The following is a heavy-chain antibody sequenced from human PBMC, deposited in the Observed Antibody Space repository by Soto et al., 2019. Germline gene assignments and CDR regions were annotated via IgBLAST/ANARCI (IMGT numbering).Heavy chain of an antibody. V-gene: IGHV3-33*01. CDR3: AREAHYQETISQQLLDC. J-gene: IGHJ4*02. D-gene: IGHD2-2*01. Sequence: QVQLVESGGGVVQPGGSLRLSCAASGFTFYNYGMHWVRQAPGKGLEWVAGIWPDASNKYYAGSVKGRFTISRDNYKNMLLLQMNSLIADNTAAYCCAREAHYQETISQQLLDCWGQGIMVTVSS. CDR1: GFTFYNYG. CDR2: IWPDASNK.